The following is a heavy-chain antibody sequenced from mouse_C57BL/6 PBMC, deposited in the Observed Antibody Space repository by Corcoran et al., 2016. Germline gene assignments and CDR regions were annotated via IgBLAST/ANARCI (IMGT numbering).Heavy chain of an antibody. J-gene: IGHJ2*01. CDR1: GYTFTTYG. CDR3: ARDRFDY. V-gene: IGHV9-3*01. CDR2: INTYSGVP. Sequence: QIQLVQSGPELKKPGETVKISCKASGYTFTTYGMSWVKQAPGKGLKWMGWINTYSGVPTYADDFKGRFAFSLETSASTAYLQINNLKNEDTATYFWARDRFDYWGQGTTLTVSS.